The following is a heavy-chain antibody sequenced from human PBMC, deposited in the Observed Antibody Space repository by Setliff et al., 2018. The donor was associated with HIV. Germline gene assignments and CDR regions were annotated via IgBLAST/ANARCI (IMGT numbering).Heavy chain of an antibody. V-gene: IGHV1-2*06. D-gene: IGHD6-6*01. CDR3: ARPRVFDSFDV. CDR2: ISPNNGAA. CDR1: GYMILGYK. J-gene: IGHJ3*01. Sequence: ASVKVSCKAIGYMILGYKMKWVRQAPGQGLEWIGRISPNNGAAEYAPKFQGRVSMTLDTSISTAYLEIPRLTSDDAAGYFCARPRVFDSFDVWGQGTKVTVSS.